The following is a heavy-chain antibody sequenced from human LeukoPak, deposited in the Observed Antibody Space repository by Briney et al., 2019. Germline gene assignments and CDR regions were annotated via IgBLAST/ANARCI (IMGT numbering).Heavy chain of an antibody. J-gene: IGHJ6*03. CDR3: ARVPTRYYYYYMDV. Sequence: GGSLRLSCAASGFTFDDYGMSWVRQAPGKGLEWVSGINWNGGSTGYADSVKGRFTISRDNAKNSLYLQMNSLRAEDTALYYCARVPTRYYYYYMDVWGKGTTVTVSS. CDR2: INWNGGST. CDR1: GFTFDDYG. D-gene: IGHD5-12*01. V-gene: IGHV3-20*04.